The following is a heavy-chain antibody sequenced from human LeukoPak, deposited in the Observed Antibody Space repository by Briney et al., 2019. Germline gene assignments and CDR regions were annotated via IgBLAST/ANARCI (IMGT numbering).Heavy chain of an antibody. CDR2: INHSGST. J-gene: IGHJ4*02. V-gene: IGHV4-34*01. CDR3: ARAGENTGYSDY. Sequence: SETLSLTCAVYGGPFSGYYWRWIRQPPGKGLAWIGEINHSGSTNYNPSLKSRVTISVDTSKNQFSLRLSSVAAADLAVYYCARAGENTGYSDYWGQGTLVTVSS. D-gene: IGHD3-9*01. CDR1: GGPFSGYY.